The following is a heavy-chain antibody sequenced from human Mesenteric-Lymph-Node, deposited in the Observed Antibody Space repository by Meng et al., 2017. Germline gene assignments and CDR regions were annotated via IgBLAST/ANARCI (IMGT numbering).Heavy chain of an antibody. Sequence: GSLRLSCTVSGASISSYTWSWIRQTAGKGLEWIGRIYTSGNTDCNPSFKSRVTMSVDTSKNQFSLKLRSVTAADTAVYYCARELYSSGWYGESWGQGTLVTVSS. CDR3: ARELYSSGWYGES. D-gene: IGHD6-19*01. CDR1: GASISSYT. CDR2: IYTSGNT. J-gene: IGHJ4*02. V-gene: IGHV4-4*07.